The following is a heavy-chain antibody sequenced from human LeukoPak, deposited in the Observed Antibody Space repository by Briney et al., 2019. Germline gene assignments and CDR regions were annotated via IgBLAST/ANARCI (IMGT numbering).Heavy chain of an antibody. J-gene: IGHJ4*02. CDR1: GFTFSNYG. D-gene: IGHD2-2*01. V-gene: IGHV3-33*01. CDR2: IWYDGSNP. Sequence: GGSLRLSCAASGFTFSNYGMHWVRQAPGKGLEWVAHIWYDGSNPNDADSVKGRATISRDDSKNTLYLQMTGLRVEDTAGYYCARDACSSPSCYDYWGQGTLVTVSS. CDR3: ARDACSSPSCYDY.